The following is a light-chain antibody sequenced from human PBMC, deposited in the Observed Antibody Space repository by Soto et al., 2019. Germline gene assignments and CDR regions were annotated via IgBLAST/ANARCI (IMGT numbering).Light chain of an antibody. CDR3: SSWTGSSSLL. V-gene: IGLV2-14*01. J-gene: IGLJ2*01. Sequence: QSALTQPASVSGSPGQSITISCTGPSSDVGDCNYVSWYQQYPGKAPKLLIYEGNKRPSGISDRFSGSQYANTASLTISGLQTGDEADYHCSSWTGSSSLLFGGGTKLTVL. CDR1: SSDVGDCNY. CDR2: EGN.